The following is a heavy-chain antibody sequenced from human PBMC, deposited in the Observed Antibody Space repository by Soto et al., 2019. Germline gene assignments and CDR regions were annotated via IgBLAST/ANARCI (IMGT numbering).Heavy chain of an antibody. CDR1: GFTFSSYS. V-gene: IGHV3-21*01. D-gene: IGHD3-16*02. J-gene: IGHJ4*02. CDR2: ISSSSSYI. Sequence: GGSLRLSCAASGFTFSSYSMNWVRQAPGKGLEWVSSISSSSSYIYYADSVKGRFTISRDNAKNSLYLQMNSLRAEDTAVYYCASFMITFGGVIVSGLDYWGQGTLVTVSS. CDR3: ASFMITFGGVIVSGLDY.